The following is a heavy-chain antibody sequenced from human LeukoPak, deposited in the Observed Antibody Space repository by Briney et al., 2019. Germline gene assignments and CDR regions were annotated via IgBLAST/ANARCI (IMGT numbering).Heavy chain of an antibody. CDR1: GFIFSNFW. CDR3: ARPNGDFWSGYYALYYFDY. D-gene: IGHD3-3*01. J-gene: IGHJ4*02. Sequence: GGSLRLSCTASGFIFSNFWMSWVRQAPGKGLEWVANIKQDGSEKYYVDSVKGRFTISRDNAKNSLYLQMNSLRAEDTAVYYCARPNGDFWSGYYALYYFDYWGQGTLVTVSS. CDR2: IKQDGSEK. V-gene: IGHV3-7*01.